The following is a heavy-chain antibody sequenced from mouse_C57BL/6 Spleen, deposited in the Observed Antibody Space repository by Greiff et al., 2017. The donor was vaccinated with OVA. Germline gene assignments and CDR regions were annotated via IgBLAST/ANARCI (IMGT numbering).Heavy chain of an antibody. J-gene: IGHJ3*01. Sequence: DVHLVESGGGLVKPGGSLKLSCAASGFTFSSYAMSWVRQTPEKRLEWVATISDGGSYTYYPDNVKGRFTISRDNAKNNLYLQMSHLKSEDTAMYYCAREYDYDVAWFAYWGQGTLVTVSA. D-gene: IGHD2-4*01. CDR3: AREYDYDVAWFAY. CDR2: ISDGGSYT. V-gene: IGHV5-4*01. CDR1: GFTFSSYA.